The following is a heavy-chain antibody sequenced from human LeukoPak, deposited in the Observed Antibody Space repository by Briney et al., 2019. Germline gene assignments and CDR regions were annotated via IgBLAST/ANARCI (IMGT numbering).Heavy chain of an antibody. CDR1: GYSISSGYF. CDR2: IHYSGST. J-gene: IGHJ4*02. V-gene: IGHV4-38-2*01. D-gene: IGHD2-2*01. CDR3: ARLPYCGSINCYSPYYFDY. Sequence: SETLSLTCAVSGYSISSGYFWGWIRQPPGKGLEWIGSIHYSGSTYYNPSLKSRVTISVDTSKNQFSLKLSSVTAADTAVYYCARLPYCGSINCYSPYYFDYWGQGTLVTVSS.